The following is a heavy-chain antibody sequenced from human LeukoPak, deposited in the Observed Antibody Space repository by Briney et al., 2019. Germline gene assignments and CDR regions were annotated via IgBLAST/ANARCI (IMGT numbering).Heavy chain of an antibody. Sequence: SVKVSCKASGGTFSSYAISWVRQAPGQGLEWMGGIIPIFGTANYAQKFQGRVTITADESTSTAYMELSSLRSEDTAVYYCARQRGCSSTSCYLTQNWFDPWGQGTLVTVSS. J-gene: IGHJ5*02. V-gene: IGHV1-69*13. CDR2: IIPIFGTA. CDR3: ARQRGCSSTSCYLTQNWFDP. D-gene: IGHD2-2*01. CDR1: GGTFSSYA.